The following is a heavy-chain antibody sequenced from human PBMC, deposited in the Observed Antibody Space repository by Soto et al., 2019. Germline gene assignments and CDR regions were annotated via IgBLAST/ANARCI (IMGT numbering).Heavy chain of an antibody. CDR1: GVTVGNNY. J-gene: IGHJ4*02. CDR2: TYSEGDT. V-gene: IGHV3-66*01. CDR3: ARNVPVTALGY. Sequence: EVRLVESGGGLVQPGGSLRLSCAASGVTVGNNYMSWVRQAPGKGLEWVSVTYSEGDTRYADSVKGRFTMSRDSTKNTVYVQMDSLRAEDTAVYFCARNVPVTALGYWGQGSLVTVSS. D-gene: IGHD4-17*01.